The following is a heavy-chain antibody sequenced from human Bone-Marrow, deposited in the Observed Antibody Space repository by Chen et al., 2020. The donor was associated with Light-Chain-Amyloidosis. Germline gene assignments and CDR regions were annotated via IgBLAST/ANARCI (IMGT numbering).Heavy chain of an antibody. D-gene: IGHD2-15*01. J-gene: IGHJ6*03. CDR3: ARDRLARSGYCSCGSCYGRPSYYMDV. Sequence: QVQLQESGPGLVKPSQTLSLTCTVSGGSISSGSYYWSWLRQTAGKGLEWIGRIYTSGSTNYNPSLKSRVTISVDTSKNQFSLKLSSVTAADTAVYYCARDRLARSGYCSCGSCYGRPSYYMDVWGKGTTVTVSS. CDR2: IYTSGST. CDR1: GGSISSGSYY. V-gene: IGHV4-61*02.